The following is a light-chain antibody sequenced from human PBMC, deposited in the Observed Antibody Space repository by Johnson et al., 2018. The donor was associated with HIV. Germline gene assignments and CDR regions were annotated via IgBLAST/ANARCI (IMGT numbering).Light chain of an antibody. CDR3: ATWDTSLSTGGV. J-gene: IGLJ1*01. CDR1: TSNIGSNS. CDR2: KNN. V-gene: IGLV1-51*02. Sequence: SVLTQPPSVSAAPGQKVTVSCSGNTSNIGSNSVSWYQYLPGSPPKLLVFKNNDRPSGIPARFSGPNSGTSATLDITGLQTGDEADYYCATWDTSLSTGGVFGTGTKVTVL.